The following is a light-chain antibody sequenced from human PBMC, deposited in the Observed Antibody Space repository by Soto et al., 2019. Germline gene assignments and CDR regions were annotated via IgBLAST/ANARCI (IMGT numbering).Light chain of an antibody. CDR2: GAS. J-gene: IGKJ5*01. Sequence: EIVMTQSPATLSVSPGERATLYCRASQSVSSNLAWYQQKPGQAPRLLIYGASTRATGIPARFNGSGSGTEFTLTISSLQPEDIATYYCQHYDHLPITFGQGTGLEIK. CDR3: QHYDHLPIT. V-gene: IGKV3-15*01. CDR1: QSVSSN.